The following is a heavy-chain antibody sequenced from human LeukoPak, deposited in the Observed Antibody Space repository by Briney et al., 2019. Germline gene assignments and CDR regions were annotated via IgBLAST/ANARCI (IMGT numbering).Heavy chain of an antibody. CDR2: IIPIFGTA. Sequence: GASVKVSCKASGGTFSSYAISWVRQAPGQGLEWMGGIIPIFGTANYAQKFQGRVTITADESTSTAYMELSSLRSEDTAVYYCARGYRDYYYDSSGYSYFDYWGQGTLVTVSS. CDR3: ARGYRDYYYDSSGYSYFDY. J-gene: IGHJ4*02. D-gene: IGHD3-22*01. V-gene: IGHV1-69*13. CDR1: GGTFSSYA.